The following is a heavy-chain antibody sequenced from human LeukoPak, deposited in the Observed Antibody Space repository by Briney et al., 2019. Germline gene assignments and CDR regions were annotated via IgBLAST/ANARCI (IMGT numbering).Heavy chain of an antibody. V-gene: IGHV4-61*01. J-gene: IGHJ3*02. CDR1: GGSISTDYYY. CDR2: IYYSGNT. D-gene: IGHD1-7*01. CDR3: ARDWITGTGDAFDI. Sequence: SETLSLTCTVSGGSISTDYYYWSWIRQPPGKGLEWIGYIYYSGNTNYSPSLKSRVTMSVDTSKNQFSLKLSSVTAADTAVYYCARDWITGTGDAFDIWGQGTMVTVSS.